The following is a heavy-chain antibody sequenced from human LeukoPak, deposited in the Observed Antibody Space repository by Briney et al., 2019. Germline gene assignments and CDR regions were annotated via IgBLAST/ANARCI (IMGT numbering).Heavy chain of an antibody. CDR2: ISSSGSTI. CDR1: GFTFSSYE. CDR3: ARGPRQWLALYCFDY. D-gene: IGHD6-19*01. J-gene: IGHJ4*02. V-gene: IGHV3-48*03. Sequence: GGSLRLSCAASGFTFSSYEMNWVRQAPGKGLEWVSYISSSGSTIYYADSVKGRFTISRDNAKNSLYLQMNSLRAEDTAVYYCARGPRQWLALYCFDYWGQGTLVTVSS.